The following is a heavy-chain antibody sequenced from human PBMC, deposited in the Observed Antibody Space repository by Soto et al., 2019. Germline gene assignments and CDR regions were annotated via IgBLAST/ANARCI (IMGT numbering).Heavy chain of an antibody. V-gene: IGHV1-18*04. CDR1: GYTFASYG. CDR2: ISVYDGNT. J-gene: IGHJ4*02. CDR3: ARDSPLDY. Sequence: QVQLVQSGAEVKMPGASVKVSCKTSGYTFASYGISWVRQGPGQGFEWMGWISVYDGNTKYAPKLQGRVTITTDRSTSTAYMELRSLRSDDTAVYYCARDSPLDYWGQGTLVTVSS.